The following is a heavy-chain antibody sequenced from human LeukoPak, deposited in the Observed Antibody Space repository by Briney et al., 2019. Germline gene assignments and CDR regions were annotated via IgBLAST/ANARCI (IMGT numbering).Heavy chain of an antibody. J-gene: IGHJ4*02. Sequence: ASVKVSCKASGGTFSSYAISWVRQAPGQGLEWMGGLIPIFGTVNYAQKFQGRVTITADESTSTAYMELSSLRSEDTAVYYCARDVRLGELSLPYYFDYWGQGTLVTVSS. D-gene: IGHD3-16*02. CDR1: GGTFSSYA. V-gene: IGHV1-69*13. CDR2: LIPIFGTV. CDR3: ARDVRLGELSLPYYFDY.